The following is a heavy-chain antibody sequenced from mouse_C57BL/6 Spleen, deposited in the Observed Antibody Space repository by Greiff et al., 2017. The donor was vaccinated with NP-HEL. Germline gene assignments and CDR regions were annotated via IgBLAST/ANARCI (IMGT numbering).Heavy chain of an antibody. D-gene: IGHD2-2*01. CDR2: ISSGGSYT. V-gene: IGHV5-6*01. J-gene: IGHJ2*01. CDR3: ARQGMVTDYFDY. Sequence: EVKLVESGGDLVKPGGSLKLSCAASGFTFSSYGMSWVRQTPDKRLEWVATISSGGSYTYYPDSVKGRFTISRDNAKNTLYLQMSSLKSEDTAMYYCARQGMVTDYFDYWGQGTTLTVSS. CDR1: GFTFSSYG.